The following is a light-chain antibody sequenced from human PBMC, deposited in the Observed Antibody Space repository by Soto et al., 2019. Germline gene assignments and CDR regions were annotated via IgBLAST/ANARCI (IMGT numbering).Light chain of an antibody. Sequence: DIQMTQSPSTLSASVGDRVTITCRASQNIDIWLSWYQQKPGKAPSLQIYDASNLKSGVPSRFSGSGSGTEFTLTISSLQPDDSGSYYCQQHKSYPVTFGGGAKVEIK. J-gene: IGKJ4*01. CDR2: DAS. V-gene: IGKV1-5*01. CDR1: QNIDIW. CDR3: QQHKSYPVT.